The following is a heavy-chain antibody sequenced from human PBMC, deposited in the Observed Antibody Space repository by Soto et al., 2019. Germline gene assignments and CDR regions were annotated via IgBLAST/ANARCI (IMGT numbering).Heavy chain of an antibody. V-gene: IGHV4-59*01. D-gene: IGHD3-3*01. CDR2: IYYNGNT. Sequence: TSETLSLTCTVSGASINNYYWSWIRQPPGKGLEWIGYIYYNGNTNYAQKLQGRVTMTTDTSTSTAYMELRSLRSDDTAVYYCARDYLSAESGVVTSWGQGTLVTVSS. J-gene: IGHJ5*02. CDR1: GASINNYY. CDR3: ARDYLSAESGVVTS.